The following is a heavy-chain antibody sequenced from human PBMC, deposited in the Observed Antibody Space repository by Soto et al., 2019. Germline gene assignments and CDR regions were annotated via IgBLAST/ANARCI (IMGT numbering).Heavy chain of an antibody. Sequence: QVQLVESGGGVVQPGRSLRLSCAASGFTFSSYGMHWVRQAPGKGLEWVAVISYDGSNKYYADSVKGRFTISRDNSKNTLYLPMNSLRAAATAAYSCAKPYDLTVTTTGYWGQGTLVTVSS. CDR3: AKPYDLTVTTTGY. CDR2: ISYDGSNK. D-gene: IGHD4-17*01. J-gene: IGHJ4*02. CDR1: GFTFSSYG. V-gene: IGHV3-30*18.